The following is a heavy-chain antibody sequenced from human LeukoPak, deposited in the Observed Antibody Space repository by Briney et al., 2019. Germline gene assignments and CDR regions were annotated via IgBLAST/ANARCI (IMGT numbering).Heavy chain of an antibody. D-gene: IGHD6-13*01. J-gene: IGHJ4*02. CDR1: GFTFSSYG. Sequence: GGSLRLSCAASGFTFSSYGMHWVRQAPGKGLEWVAVISYDGSNKYYADSVKGRFTISRDNSKNTLYLQMNGLRAEDTAVYYCAKIRPTIAAAGPFDYWGQGTLVTVSS. V-gene: IGHV3-30*18. CDR3: AKIRPTIAAAGPFDY. CDR2: ISYDGSNK.